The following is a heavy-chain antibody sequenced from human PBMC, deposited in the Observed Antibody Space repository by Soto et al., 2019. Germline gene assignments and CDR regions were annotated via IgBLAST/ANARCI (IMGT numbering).Heavy chain of an antibody. J-gene: IGHJ4*02. CDR2: ISYDGSNK. CDR3: AKPRGTTVTTDFDY. CDR1: RFTFSSYG. Sequence: GGSLRLSCAASRFTFSSYGMHWVRQAPGKGLEWVAVISYDGSNKYYADSVKGRFTISRDNSKNTLFLQMNSLRAEDTAVYYCAKPRGTTVTTDFDYWGQGTLVTVSS. D-gene: IGHD4-17*01. V-gene: IGHV3-30*18.